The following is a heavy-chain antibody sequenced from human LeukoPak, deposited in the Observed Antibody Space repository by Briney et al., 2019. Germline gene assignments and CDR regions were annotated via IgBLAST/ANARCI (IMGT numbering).Heavy chain of an antibody. CDR2: IYHSGSI. D-gene: IGHD3-16*01. Sequence: SETLSLTCTVSGYSISSGYYWGWIRQPPGEGLEWIGSIYHSGSIYYNPSLKSRVTISVDTSKNQFSLKLSSVTPEDTAVYYCARGIGGSYYDYWGQGTLVTVSS. CDR3: ARGIGGSYYDY. J-gene: IGHJ4*02. CDR1: GYSISSGYY. V-gene: IGHV4-38-2*02.